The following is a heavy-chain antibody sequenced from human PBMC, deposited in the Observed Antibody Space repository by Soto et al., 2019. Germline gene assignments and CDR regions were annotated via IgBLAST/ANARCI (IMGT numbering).Heavy chain of an antibody. CDR1: GFTFSSYG. CDR3: ARDPSGAALYYFDY. CDR2: IWYDGSNK. Sequence: QVQLVESGGGVVQPGRSLRLSCAASGFTFSSYGMHWVRQAPGKGLEWVAVIWYDGSNKYYADSVKGRFTISRDNSQNTLYLQMNSLRAEDTAVYYCARDPSGAALYYFDYWGQGTLVSVSS. J-gene: IGHJ4*02. V-gene: IGHV3-33*01. D-gene: IGHD6-25*01.